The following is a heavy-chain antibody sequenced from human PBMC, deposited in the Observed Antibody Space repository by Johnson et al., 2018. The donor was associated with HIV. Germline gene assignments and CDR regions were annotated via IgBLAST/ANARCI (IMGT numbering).Heavy chain of an antibody. CDR2: ISWNSGSI. Sequence: VQLVESRGVLLQPGGSLRLSCAASGFTVSSNEMSWVRQAPGKGLEWVSGISWNSGSIGYADSVKGRFTISRDNAKKSLYLQMNSLRDEDTALYYCARGRPWGWELRRDAFDIWGQGTMVTVSS. J-gene: IGHJ3*02. V-gene: IGHV3-20*04. D-gene: IGHD3-16*01. CDR3: ARGRPWGWELRRDAFDI. CDR1: GFTVSSNE.